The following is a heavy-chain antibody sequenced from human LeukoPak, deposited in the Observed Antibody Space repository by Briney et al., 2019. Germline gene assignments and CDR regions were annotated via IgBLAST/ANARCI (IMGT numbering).Heavy chain of an antibody. D-gene: IGHD3-9*01. V-gene: IGHV3-64*01. CDR3: ARAGVIRYVAWLINYYMDV. J-gene: IGHJ6*03. CDR1: GFTFTNHA. CDR2: ISGNGGST. Sequence: GGSLRLSCAASGFTFTNHAMQCVRQAPGKGLEYVSAISGNGGSTYYANSVKGRFTISRDNSKNTVYLQMDSLRAEDMAVYYCARAGVIRYVAWLINYYMDVWGKGTTVTVSS.